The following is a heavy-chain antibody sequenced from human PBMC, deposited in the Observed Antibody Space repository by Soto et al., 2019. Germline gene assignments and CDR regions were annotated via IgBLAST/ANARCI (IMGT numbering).Heavy chain of an antibody. D-gene: IGHD6-19*01. Sequence: EVQLLESGGGLVQPGGSLRLSCAASGFSFSSYAMNWVRQAPGKGLEWVSTIRGSGGSTYYADSVKGRCTISRDKSNNTLYRQMNSLRAEDTAVYYCAKDPTPSGWYNYGMDVWGQGTTVTVSS. CDR2: IRGSGGST. CDR3: AKDPTPSGWYNYGMDV. J-gene: IGHJ6*02. CDR1: GFSFSSYA. V-gene: IGHV3-23*01.